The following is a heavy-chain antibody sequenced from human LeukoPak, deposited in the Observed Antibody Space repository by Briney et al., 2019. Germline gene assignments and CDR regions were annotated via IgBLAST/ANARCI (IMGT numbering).Heavy chain of an antibody. Sequence: ASVKVSCKASGGTFSSYAISWVRQAPGQGLEWMGRIIPILGIANYAQKFQGRVTITADKSTSTAYMELSSLRSEDTAVYYCASTSLGSGAPLDYWGQGTLVTVSS. J-gene: IGHJ4*02. CDR2: IIPILGIA. CDR3: ASTSLGSGAPLDY. V-gene: IGHV1-69*04. D-gene: IGHD3-10*01. CDR1: GGTFSSYA.